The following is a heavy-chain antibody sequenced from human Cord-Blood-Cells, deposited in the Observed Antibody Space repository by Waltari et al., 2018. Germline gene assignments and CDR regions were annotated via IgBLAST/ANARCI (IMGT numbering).Heavy chain of an antibody. Sequence: QVQLQESGPGLVKPSETLSLTCTVSGGSISSHYWSWIRQPPGKGLEWIGYIYYSGRTNYNTSRKSRVTISVDTSKNQFSLKLSSVTAADTAVYYCARGYSSGWFDYWGQGTLVTVSS. CDR1: GGSISSHY. CDR2: IYYSGRT. D-gene: IGHD6-19*01. V-gene: IGHV4-59*11. CDR3: ARGYSSGWFDY. J-gene: IGHJ4*02.